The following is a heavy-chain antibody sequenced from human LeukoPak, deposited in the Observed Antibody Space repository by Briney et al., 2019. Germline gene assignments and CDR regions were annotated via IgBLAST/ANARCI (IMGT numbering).Heavy chain of an antibody. J-gene: IGHJ4*02. Sequence: GRSLRLSCAASGFTFDDYAMHWVRQAPGKGLEWVSGISWNSGSIGYADSVKGRFTISRDNAKNSLYLQMNSLRAEDTAIYYCAKEYSSGWFDWGQGTLVTVSS. CDR2: ISWNSGSI. D-gene: IGHD6-19*01. CDR1: GFTFDDYA. CDR3: AKEYSSGWFD. V-gene: IGHV3-9*01.